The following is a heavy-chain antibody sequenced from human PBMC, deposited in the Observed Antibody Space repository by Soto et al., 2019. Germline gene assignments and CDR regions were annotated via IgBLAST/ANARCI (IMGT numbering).Heavy chain of an antibody. D-gene: IGHD4-17*01. Sequence: GGSLRLSCAASGFTFSSYAMSWVRQAPGKGLEWVSAISGSGGSTYYADSVKGRFTISRDNSKNTLYLQMNSLRAEDTAVYYCARGHFYGGNSDGFDYWAQGTLVTVSS. J-gene: IGHJ4*02. V-gene: IGHV3-23*01. CDR2: ISGSGGST. CDR3: ARGHFYGGNSDGFDY. CDR1: GFTFSSYA.